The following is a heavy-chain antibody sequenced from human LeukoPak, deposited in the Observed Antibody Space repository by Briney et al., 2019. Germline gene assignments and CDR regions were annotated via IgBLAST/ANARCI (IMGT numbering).Heavy chain of an antibody. CDR2: IRYDGSNK. CDR1: GFTFSSYG. CDR3: AKDPAWLSWRYYFDY. Sequence: GGSLRLSCAASGFTFSSYGMHWVRQAPGKGLEWVAFIRYDGSNKYYADSVKGRFTISRDNPKNTLYLQMNSLRAEDTAVYYCAKDPAWLSWRYYFDYWGQGTLVTVSS. J-gene: IGHJ4*02. V-gene: IGHV3-30*02. D-gene: IGHD5-12*01.